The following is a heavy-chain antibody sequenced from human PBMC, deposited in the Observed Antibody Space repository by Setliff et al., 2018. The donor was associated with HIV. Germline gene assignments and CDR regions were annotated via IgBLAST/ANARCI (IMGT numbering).Heavy chain of an antibody. D-gene: IGHD5-18*01. CDR1: GFSFGDYA. CDR2: IRSKANGGTT. CDR3: TRTDTSMANSGYYFDY. J-gene: IGHJ4*02. Sequence: PGGSLRLSCTASGFSFGDYAMSWVRQAPGKGLEWVGFIRSKANGGTTEDAASVKGRFTISREDSKSIAYLQMNSLKTEDTAVYYCTRTDTSMANSGYYFDYWGQGTLVTVSS. V-gene: IGHV3-49*04.